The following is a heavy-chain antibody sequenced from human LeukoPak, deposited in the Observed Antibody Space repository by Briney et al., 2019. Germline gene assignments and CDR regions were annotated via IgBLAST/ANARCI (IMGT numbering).Heavy chain of an antibody. CDR2: IYYSGST. CDR1: GGSISSSSYY. V-gene: IGHV4-39*07. D-gene: IGHD3-3*01. J-gene: IGHJ5*02. CDR3: ARDSGFLEWLPHNWFDP. Sequence: SETLSLTCTVSGGSISSSSYYWGWIRQPPGKGLEWIGSIYYSGSTYYNPSLKSRVTISVDTSKNQFSLKLSSVTAADTAVYYCARDSGFLEWLPHNWFDPWGQGTLVTVSS.